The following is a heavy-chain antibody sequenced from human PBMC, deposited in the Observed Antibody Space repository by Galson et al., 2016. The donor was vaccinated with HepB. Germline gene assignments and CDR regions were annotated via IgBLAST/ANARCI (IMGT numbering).Heavy chain of an antibody. D-gene: IGHD1-14*01. CDR2: MYSSGTT. CDR3: ARHVHYNSPPIGFDS. CDR1: GGSIGSSSLY. J-gene: IGHJ5*01. V-gene: IGHV4-39*01. Sequence: SETLSLTCSVSGGSIGSSSLYWGWIRQPPGKGLEWIGSMYSSGTTSYNPPLERRVTISVDTSKNQFSLKVKYVTAADTAVYYCARHVHYNSPPIGFDSWGQGTLVTVSS.